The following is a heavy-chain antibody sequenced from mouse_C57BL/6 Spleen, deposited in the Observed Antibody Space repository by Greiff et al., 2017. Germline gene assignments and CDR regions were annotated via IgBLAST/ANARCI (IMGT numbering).Heavy chain of an antibody. Sequence: EVMLVESGGGLVQPGGSLKLSCAASGFTFSDYGMAWVRQSPRKGPEWVAFISNLAYSSYYADTVTGRFTISRENAKNALYLEMCSLRSEDTAMYYCARHDGDYYAMDYWGQGTSVTVSS. D-gene: IGHD2-3*01. CDR2: ISNLAYSS. CDR1: GFTFSDYG. CDR3: ARHDGDYYAMDY. J-gene: IGHJ4*01. V-gene: IGHV5-15*04.